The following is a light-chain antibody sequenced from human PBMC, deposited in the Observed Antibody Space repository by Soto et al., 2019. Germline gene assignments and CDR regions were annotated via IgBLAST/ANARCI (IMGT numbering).Light chain of an antibody. CDR1: QSVDNW. CDR3: QQYGSSAWT. V-gene: IGKV1-5*01. Sequence: GDRVTITWRASQSVDNWLAWYQQKPGKAPKLLISDASSLETGVPSRFSGSGSGTDFTLTISGLEPEDFAVYYCQQYGSSAWTFGQGTKVDIK. J-gene: IGKJ1*01. CDR2: DAS.